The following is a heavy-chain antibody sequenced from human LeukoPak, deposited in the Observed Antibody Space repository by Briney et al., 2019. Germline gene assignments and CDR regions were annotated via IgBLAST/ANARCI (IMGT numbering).Heavy chain of an antibody. D-gene: IGHD3-3*01. CDR3: ARGLRDFRSGYYSESFWFDP. Sequence: KPGGSLRLSCAASGFTFSDYYMSWIRQPPGKGLEWIGYIYYSGSTNYNPSLKSRVTISVDTSKNQFSLKLSSVTAADTAVYYRARGLRDFRSGYYSESFWFDPWGQGTLVTVSS. V-gene: IGHV4-59*01. CDR2: IYYSGST. CDR1: GFTFSDYY. J-gene: IGHJ5*02.